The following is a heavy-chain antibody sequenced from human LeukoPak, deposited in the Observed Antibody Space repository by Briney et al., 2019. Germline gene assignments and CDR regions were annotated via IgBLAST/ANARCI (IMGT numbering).Heavy chain of an antibody. CDR3: ARGLAYYDILGGRRWFDP. CDR1: GGSISSYY. Sequence: PSETLSLTCTVSGGSISSYYWSWIRQPAGKGLEWIGRIYTSGSTNYNPSLKSRVTMSVDTSKNQFSLKLSSVTAADTAVYYCARGLAYYDILGGRRWFDPWGQGTLVTVSS. CDR2: IYTSGST. D-gene: IGHD3-9*01. V-gene: IGHV4-4*07. J-gene: IGHJ5*02.